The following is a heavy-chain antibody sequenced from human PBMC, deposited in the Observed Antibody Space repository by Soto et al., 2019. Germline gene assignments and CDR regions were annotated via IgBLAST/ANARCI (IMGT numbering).Heavy chain of an antibody. CDR2: IYYSGST. V-gene: IGHV4-39*02. CDR1: GGSISSSSYY. J-gene: IGHJ3*02. CDR3: ARETKLGRAFDI. Sequence: SETLSLTCTVSGGSISSSSYYWGWIRQPPGKGLEWIGSIYYSGSTYYNPSLKSRVTISVDTSKNHFSLKLSSVTAADTAVYYCARETKLGRAFDIWGQGTMVTVSS. D-gene: IGHD7-27*01.